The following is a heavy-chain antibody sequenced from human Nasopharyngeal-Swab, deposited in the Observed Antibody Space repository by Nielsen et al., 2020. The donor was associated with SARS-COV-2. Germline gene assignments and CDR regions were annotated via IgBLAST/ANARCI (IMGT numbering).Heavy chain of an antibody. CDR3: ARGKVRVIWDY. J-gene: IGHJ4*02. Sequence: GESLKISCAASGFTVSSNYMSWVRQAPGKGLEWVSVIYSGGSTYYADSVKGRFTISRHNSKNTLYLQMNSLRAEDTAAYYCARGKVRVIWDYWGQGTLVTVSS. V-gene: IGHV3-53*04. CDR1: GFTVSSNY. CDR2: IYSGGST. D-gene: IGHD3-10*01.